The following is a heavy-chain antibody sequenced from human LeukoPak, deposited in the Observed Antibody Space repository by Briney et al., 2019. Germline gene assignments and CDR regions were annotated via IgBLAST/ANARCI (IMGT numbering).Heavy chain of an antibody. CDR1: GGTFSSYA. D-gene: IGHD5-18*01. CDR2: IIPIFGTA. Sequence: GASVKVSCKASGGTFSSYAISWARQAPGQGLEWMGGIIPIFGTANYAQKFQGRVMITADESTSTAYMELSSLRSEDTAVYYCARIGYSYGYFFDYWGQGTLVTVSS. J-gene: IGHJ4*02. V-gene: IGHV1-69*01. CDR3: ARIGYSYGYFFDY.